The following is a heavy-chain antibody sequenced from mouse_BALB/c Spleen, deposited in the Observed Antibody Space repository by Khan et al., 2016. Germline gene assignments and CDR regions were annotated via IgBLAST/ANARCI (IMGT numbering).Heavy chain of an antibody. Sequence: EVELVESGGGLVKPGGSLKLSCAASGFTFSSYAMSWVRQTPEKRLEWVASISTGGDIYYPDSVKGRFTISRDNARNILYLQMASLRSEDTAMYSCARGDDDRGYYYSIDYWGQGTSVTVSS. CDR3: ARGDDDRGYYYSIDY. CDR1: GFTFSSYA. CDR2: ISTGGDI. V-gene: IGHV5-6-5*01. D-gene: IGHD2-12*01. J-gene: IGHJ4*01.